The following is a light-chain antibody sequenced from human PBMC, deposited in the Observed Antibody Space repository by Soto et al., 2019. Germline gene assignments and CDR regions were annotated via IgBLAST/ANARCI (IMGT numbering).Light chain of an antibody. J-gene: IGKJ5*01. CDR3: QQRSNWPTIT. V-gene: IGKV3D-20*02. CDR2: DAS. Sequence: EIVLTQCPGTLSLSPGERATLSCRASQSVTRLAWYQQKPGQAPRLLIYDASSRATGIPDRFSGGGSGTDFTLTINRLEPEDFAVYYCQQRSNWPTITFGQGTRLEIK. CDR1: QSVTR.